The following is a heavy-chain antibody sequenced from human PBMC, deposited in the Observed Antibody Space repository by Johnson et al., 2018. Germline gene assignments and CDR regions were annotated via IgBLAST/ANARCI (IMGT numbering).Heavy chain of an antibody. D-gene: IGHD2-2*01. CDR2: INHRGNT. Sequence: QVQLQQWGAGLLKPSETLSLTCAVYGGSFSGYYWSWIRQPPGKGLEWIGEINHRGNTTYRPSRKSRFTIAVDPSKNQFSLKLSHVTAADTAVHYCARGRIVVIPAATISHFQHWGQGTLVTVSS. CDR1: GGSFSGYY. CDR3: ARGRIVVIPAATISHFQH. J-gene: IGHJ1*01. V-gene: IGHV4-34*01.